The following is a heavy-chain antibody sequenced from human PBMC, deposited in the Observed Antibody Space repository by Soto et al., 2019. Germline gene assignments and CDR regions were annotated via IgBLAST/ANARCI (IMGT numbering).Heavy chain of an antibody. CDR2: IKSKTDGGTT. Sequence: EVQLVESGGGLVKPGGSLRLSCAASGFTFSNAWMSWVRQAPGKGLEWVGRIKSKTDGGTTDYAVPVKGRFTISRDDSKNTLYLQMNSLKTEDTAVYYCTTPTIFGVDYDAFDIWGQGTMVTVSS. CDR1: GFTFSNAW. CDR3: TTPTIFGVDYDAFDI. J-gene: IGHJ3*02. V-gene: IGHV3-15*01. D-gene: IGHD3-3*01.